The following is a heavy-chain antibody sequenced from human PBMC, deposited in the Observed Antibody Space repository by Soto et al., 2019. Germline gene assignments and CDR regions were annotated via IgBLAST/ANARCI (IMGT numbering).Heavy chain of an antibody. CDR2: IWYDGGHK. V-gene: IGHV3-33*01. D-gene: IGHD1-7*01. CDR1: GFTVSNYG. CDR3: ARGNWNYGYCDY. Sequence: QVQLVESGGGVVQPGRSLRLSCAASGFTVSNYGMHWVRQAPGKGLEWVAVIWYDGGHKDNADSVRGRFTISRDNSKNTLYLQRNSLRAEDTAVYYCARGNWNYGYCDYWGQGTLVTVSS. J-gene: IGHJ4*02.